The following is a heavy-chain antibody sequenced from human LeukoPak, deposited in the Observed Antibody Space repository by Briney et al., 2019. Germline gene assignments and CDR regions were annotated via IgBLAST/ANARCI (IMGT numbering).Heavy chain of an antibody. CDR3: AKDRAQQLVLDF. Sequence: GGSLRLSCAASGFTFSSYAMSWVRQAPGKGLEWVSAIIGSGSSTYYADSVKGRFTISRDNSKNTLFLQMNSLRVEDTAVYYCAKDRAQQLVLDFWGQGTLVTVSS. D-gene: IGHD6-13*01. CDR2: IIGSGSST. J-gene: IGHJ4*02. V-gene: IGHV3-23*01. CDR1: GFTFSSYA.